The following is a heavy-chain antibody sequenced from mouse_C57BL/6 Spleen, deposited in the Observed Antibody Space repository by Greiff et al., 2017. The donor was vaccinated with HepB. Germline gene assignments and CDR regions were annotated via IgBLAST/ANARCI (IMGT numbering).Heavy chain of an antibody. CDR3: TGYGSSYWFAY. CDR1: GFNIKDYY. CDR2: IDPEDGDT. J-gene: IGHJ3*01. Sequence: VQLQQSGAELVRPGASVKLSCTASGFNIKDYYMHWVKQRPEQGLEWIGRIDPEDGDTEYAPKFQGKATMTADTSSNTAYLQLSSLTSEDTAVYYCTGYGSSYWFAYWGQGTLVTVSA. D-gene: IGHD1-1*01. V-gene: IGHV14-1*01.